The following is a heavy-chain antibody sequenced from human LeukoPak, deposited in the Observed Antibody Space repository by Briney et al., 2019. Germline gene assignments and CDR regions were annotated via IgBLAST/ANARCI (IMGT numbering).Heavy chain of an antibody. Sequence: GGSLRLSCVASGFTFSSYGMHWVRQAPGKGLEWVAVIWYDGSNKYYADSVKGRFTISRDNSKNTLYLQMNSLRAEDTAVYYCARDLLLWFGELRGELDYWGQGTLVTVSS. V-gene: IGHV3-33*01. D-gene: IGHD3-10*01. CDR3: ARDLLLWFGELRGELDY. CDR1: GFTFSSYG. J-gene: IGHJ4*02. CDR2: IWYDGSNK.